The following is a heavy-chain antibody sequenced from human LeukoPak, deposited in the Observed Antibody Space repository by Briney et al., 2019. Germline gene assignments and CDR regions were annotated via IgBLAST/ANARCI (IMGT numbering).Heavy chain of an antibody. CDR2: INQDGSKK. CDR1: GFSFNGFNGYE. CDR3: ARGQTLTF. Sequence: GGSLRLSCVGTGFSFNGFNGYEFNWVRQAPGKGLEWVANINQDGSKKFYVDSVKGRFTISRDNAKNALYLQMNSLRAEDTGVYFCARGQTLTFWGQGTLVTASS. V-gene: IGHV3-7*01. J-gene: IGHJ4*02.